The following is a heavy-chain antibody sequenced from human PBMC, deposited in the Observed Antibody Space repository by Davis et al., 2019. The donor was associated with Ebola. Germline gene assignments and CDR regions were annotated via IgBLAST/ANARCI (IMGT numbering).Heavy chain of an antibody. CDR1: SESFTNYY. Sequence: PSETLSLTCAVSSESFTNYYWGWIRQPPGKGLEWIGEVHHTGTTNYTPSLKSRVTIFTDPSKNQLFLQLSSVTAADTAVYYCARHRRTQTFFGGAPGWLDAWGQGSLVTVSS. CDR3: ARHRRTQTFFGGAPGWLDA. CDR2: VHHTGTT. V-gene: IGHV4-34*01. J-gene: IGHJ5*02. D-gene: IGHD2-21*01.